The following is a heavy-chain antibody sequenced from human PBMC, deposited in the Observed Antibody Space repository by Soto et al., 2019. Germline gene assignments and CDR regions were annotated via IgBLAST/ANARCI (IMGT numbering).Heavy chain of an antibody. D-gene: IGHD2-15*01. Sequence: EVQLLESGGGLVQPGGSLRLSCAASGFTFSSYAMSWVRQAPGKGLEWVSGISAGGSRTYYADSVKGRFTISRDNSKNTLYLQMNSLRAEDTALYYCAKGSRGYWSGGSCYRYPFDYWGQGTLVTVSS. J-gene: IGHJ4*02. CDR1: GFTFSSYA. CDR2: ISAGGSRT. V-gene: IGHV3-23*01. CDR3: AKGSRGYWSGGSCYRYPFDY.